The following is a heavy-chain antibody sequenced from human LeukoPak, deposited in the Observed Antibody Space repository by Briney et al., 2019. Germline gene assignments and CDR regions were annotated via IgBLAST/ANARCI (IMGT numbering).Heavy chain of an antibody. CDR2: ISSSSSYI. V-gene: IGHV3-21*06. Sequence: GGSLRLSCVASGFIFSDYNMNWVRQAPGKGLEWVSSISSSSSYIYYADSVKGRFTISRDNAKNSLYLQMNSLRAEDTAIYYCTRVGYIDEGIDYWGQGTLVTVSS. CDR3: TRVGYIDEGIDY. J-gene: IGHJ4*02. CDR1: GFIFSDYN. D-gene: IGHD5-24*01.